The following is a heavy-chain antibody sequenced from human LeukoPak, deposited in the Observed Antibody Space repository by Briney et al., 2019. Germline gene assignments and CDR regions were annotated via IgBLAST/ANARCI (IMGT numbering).Heavy chain of an antibody. V-gene: IGHV4-59*01. Sequence: SETLSLTCTVSGGSISSSFWSWIRQPPGKGLEWIGYIYYSGSTTYNPSLKSRVTISVDTSKNQFSLRLSSVTAADTAVYYCARVSWFPGTSYYYMDVWGKGTTVTVSS. CDR3: ARVSWFPGTSYYYMDV. D-gene: IGHD1-1*01. CDR1: GGSISSSF. CDR2: IYYSGST. J-gene: IGHJ6*03.